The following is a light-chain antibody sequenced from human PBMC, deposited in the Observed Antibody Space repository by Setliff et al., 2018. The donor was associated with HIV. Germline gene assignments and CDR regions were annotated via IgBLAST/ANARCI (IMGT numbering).Light chain of an antibody. CDR1: SSDFGGYTH. Sequence: QSVLTQPRSVSGSPGQSVTISCTGTSSDFGGYTHVSWYQQHPGKAPKLMIYDVSKRPSGVPDRFSGSKSGNTASLTISGLQAEDEADYYCCSYAGSYIFVVFGGGTKVTVL. V-gene: IGLV2-11*01. CDR2: DVS. J-gene: IGLJ2*01. CDR3: CSYAGSYIFVV.